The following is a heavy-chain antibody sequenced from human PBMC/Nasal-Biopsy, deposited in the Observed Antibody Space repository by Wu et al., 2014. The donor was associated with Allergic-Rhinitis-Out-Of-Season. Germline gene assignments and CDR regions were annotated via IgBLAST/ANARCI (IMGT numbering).Heavy chain of an antibody. CDR3: ASELRFLEWLEPNDALDM. CDR1: GFTFTDYW. D-gene: IGHD3-3*01. CDR2: IKQDGSEK. V-gene: IGHV3-7*01. Sequence: LRLSCAASGFTFTDYWMNWVRQAPGKGLEWVANIKQDGSEKYYVDSVRGRFSISRDNAKNSLFLQMNSLRAEDTAVYYCASELRFLEWLEPNDALDMWGQGTMVTVSS. J-gene: IGHJ3*02.